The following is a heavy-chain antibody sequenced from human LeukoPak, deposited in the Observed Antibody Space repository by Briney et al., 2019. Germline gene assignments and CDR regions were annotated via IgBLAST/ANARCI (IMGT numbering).Heavy chain of an antibody. CDR2: ISGSGDNT. CDR1: GFTFNNYA. V-gene: IGHV3-23*01. Sequence: GGSLRLSCAASGFTFNNYAMSWVRQAPGKGLEWVSGISGSGDNTYYADSVKGRFTISRDNSKNTLYLQMNSLRAEDTAVYYCARGEGVGYYYYGMDVWGQGTTVTVSS. J-gene: IGHJ6*02. D-gene: IGHD3-10*01. CDR3: ARGEGVGYYYYGMDV.